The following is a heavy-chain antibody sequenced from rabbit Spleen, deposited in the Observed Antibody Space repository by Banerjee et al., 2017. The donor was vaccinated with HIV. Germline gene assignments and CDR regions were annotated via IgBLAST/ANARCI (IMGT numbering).Heavy chain of an antibody. CDR3: VRDTWNFNL. CDR1: RFSFSSSDY. V-gene: IGHV1S7*01. D-gene: IGHD3-1*01. CDR2: IDPVFGST. J-gene: IGHJ4*01. Sequence: LEESGGGLVQPEGSLTLTCKASRFSFSSSDYICWVRQAPGKGLEWIGYIDPVFGSTYYASWVNGRFTISSHNAQNTLYLQLNSLTAADTATYFCVRDTWNFNLWGQGTLVTVS.